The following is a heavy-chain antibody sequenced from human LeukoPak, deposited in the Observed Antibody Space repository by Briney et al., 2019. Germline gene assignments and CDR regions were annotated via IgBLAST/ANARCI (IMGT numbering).Heavy chain of an antibody. CDR1: GFTFSNYW. V-gene: IGHV3-7*01. D-gene: IGHD4-23*01. J-gene: IGHJ3*02. Sequence: PGGSLRLSCAASGFTFSNYWMTWVRQAPGKGLEWVANIKQDGSEKYYVDSVKGRFTISRDNAKNSLYMQMESLRDEDTAIYYCARDTLEYSNSPDALDIWGQGTMVTVSS. CDR2: IKQDGSEK. CDR3: ARDTLEYSNSPDALDI.